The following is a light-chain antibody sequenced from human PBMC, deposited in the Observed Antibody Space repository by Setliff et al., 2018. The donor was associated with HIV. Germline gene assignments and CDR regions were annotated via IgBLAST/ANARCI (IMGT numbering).Light chain of an antibody. CDR3: AAWDDSLSEPFYV. J-gene: IGLJ1*01. Sequence: QSVLTQPPSASGTPGQRVTISCSGSSSNIGVNSVTWYQQFPGTAPKLLMYSTNQRPSGVADRFSGSKSGTSASLAISGLQSEDEADYYCAAWDDSLSEPFYVFGTGTKVT. CDR1: SSNIGVNS. V-gene: IGLV1-44*01. CDR2: STN.